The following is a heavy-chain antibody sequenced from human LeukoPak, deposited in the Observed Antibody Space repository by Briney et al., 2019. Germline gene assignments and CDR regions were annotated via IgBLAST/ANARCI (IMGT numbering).Heavy chain of an antibody. J-gene: IGHJ6*03. CDR1: GGSISSSSYY. Sequence: SETLSLTCTVSGGSISSSSYYWGWLRQPPGKGLEWIGSIYYSGCTYYNPSLKSRVTISVDTSKNQFSLKLSSVTAAATAVYYCARARRGVAEGYYYYMDVWGKGPTVTVSS. CDR2: IYYSGCT. D-gene: IGHD3-10*01. V-gene: IGHV4-39*07. CDR3: ARARRGVAEGYYYYMDV.